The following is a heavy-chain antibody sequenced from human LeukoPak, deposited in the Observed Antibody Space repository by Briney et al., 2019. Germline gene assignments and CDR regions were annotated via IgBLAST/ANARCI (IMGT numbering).Heavy chain of an antibody. V-gene: IGHV1-8*01. CDR1: GYTFTSYD. D-gene: IGHD3-3*01. J-gene: IGHJ3*02. CDR2: MNRNSGNT. Sequence: ASVTVSCKASGYTFTSYDINWVRQATGQGLEWMGWMNRNSGNTGYAQKFQGRVTMTRNTSISTAYMELISLRSEDTAVYYCARVVAIFGEGPAFDIWGQGTMVTVSS. CDR3: ARVVAIFGEGPAFDI.